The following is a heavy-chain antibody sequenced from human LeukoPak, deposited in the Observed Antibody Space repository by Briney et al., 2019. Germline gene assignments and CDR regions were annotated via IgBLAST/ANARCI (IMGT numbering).Heavy chain of an antibody. CDR2: ISGSGGST. D-gene: IGHD3-10*01. Sequence: PGGSLRLSCAASGFTFSSYAMSGVRQAPGKGVEGVSAISGSGGSTYYADSVKGRFTISRDNSKNTLYLQMNSLRAEDTAVYYCAKDVGSGSYFDYWGQGTLVTVPS. CDR3: AKDVGSGSYFDY. J-gene: IGHJ4*02. CDR1: GFTFSSYA. V-gene: IGHV3-23*01.